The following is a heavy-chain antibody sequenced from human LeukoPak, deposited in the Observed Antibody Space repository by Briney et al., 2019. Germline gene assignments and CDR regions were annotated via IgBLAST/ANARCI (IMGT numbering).Heavy chain of an antibody. D-gene: IGHD3-10*01. V-gene: IGHV4-39*07. Sequence: KASETLSLTCTVSGGSISSSSYYWGWIRQPPGKGLEWIGRIYTSGSTNYNPSLKSRVTMSVDTSKNQFSLKLSSVTAADTAVYYCARDRKAMFMVRGEDYMDVWGKGTTVTISS. CDR3: ARDRKAMFMVRGEDYMDV. CDR1: GGSISSSSYY. CDR2: IYTSGST. J-gene: IGHJ6*03.